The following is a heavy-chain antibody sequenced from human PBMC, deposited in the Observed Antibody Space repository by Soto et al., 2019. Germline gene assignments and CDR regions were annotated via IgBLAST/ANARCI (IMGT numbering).Heavy chain of an antibody. V-gene: IGHV1-18*04. J-gene: IGHJ5*02. Sequence: ASVKVSCKASGYTFTSYGISWVRQAPGQGLEWMGWISAYNGNTNYAQKLQGRVTMTTDTSTSTAYMELRSLRSDDTAVYYCARDPNVDIVAKIGGSHNWLDPCGQGTLVTVYS. CDR1: GYTFTSYG. CDR2: ISAYNGNT. D-gene: IGHD5-12*01. CDR3: ARDPNVDIVAKIGGSHNWLDP.